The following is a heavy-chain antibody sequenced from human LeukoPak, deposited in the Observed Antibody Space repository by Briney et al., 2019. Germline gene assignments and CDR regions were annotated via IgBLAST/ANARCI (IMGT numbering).Heavy chain of an antibody. D-gene: IGHD1-26*01. V-gene: IGHV4-34*01. CDR1: VGSFSGYY. J-gene: IGHJ5*02. CDR3: AIMGVNNWFDA. CDR2: INHSGST. Sequence: SETLSLTCAVYVGSFSGYYWSWIRQPPGKGLEWIGEINHSGSTNYNPSLKSRVTISVDTSKNQFSLKLSSVTAADTAVYYCAIMGVNNWFDAWGQGTLVTVSS.